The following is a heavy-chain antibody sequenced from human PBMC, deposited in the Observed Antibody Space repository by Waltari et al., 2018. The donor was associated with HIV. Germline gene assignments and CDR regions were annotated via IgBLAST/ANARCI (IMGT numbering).Heavy chain of an antibody. V-gene: IGHV3-7*01. CDR3: ATTHGSGDFDNDFDY. D-gene: IGHD3-10*01. CDR2: INQAGTER. J-gene: IGHJ4*02. CDR1: GFTFTFSC. Sequence: EVQLVESGGGWVQPGGSLTLTCEASGFTFTFSCLSWVRQAPGKGLEWVANINQAGTERHYVDSVRGRFTISRDNGKTSLFLQMNSLSVEDTAVYYCATTHGSGDFDNDFDYWGQGTLV.